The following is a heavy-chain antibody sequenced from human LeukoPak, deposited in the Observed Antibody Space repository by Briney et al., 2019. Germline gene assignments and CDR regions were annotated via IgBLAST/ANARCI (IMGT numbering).Heavy chain of an antibody. Sequence: GGSLRLSCAASGFTFNNYAMSWVRQAPGKGVEWVSAISASGGTTYYADSVKGRFTISRDNSENTLFLQMNSLRAEDTAVYYCAKEPREYCSSTSCPNWFDSWGQGTLVTVSS. CDR2: ISASGGTT. D-gene: IGHD2-2*01. CDR1: GFTFNNYA. CDR3: AKEPREYCSSTSCPNWFDS. J-gene: IGHJ5*01. V-gene: IGHV3-23*01.